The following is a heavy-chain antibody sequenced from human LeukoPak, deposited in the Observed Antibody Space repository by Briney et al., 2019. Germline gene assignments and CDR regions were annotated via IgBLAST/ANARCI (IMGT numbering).Heavy chain of an antibody. CDR1: GASIISADYS. Sequence: PSETLSLTCTVSGASIISADYSWGWIRQSPGKGLEWMGCMFDSGSSYYNPSLESRVTIFVDTSKKQISLSLRSVTAADTAVYYCARRNRGSFSAFDIWGQGTTITVCS. J-gene: IGHJ3*02. CDR3: ARRNRGSFSAFDI. CDR2: MFDSGSS. D-gene: IGHD6-25*01. V-gene: IGHV4-39*01.